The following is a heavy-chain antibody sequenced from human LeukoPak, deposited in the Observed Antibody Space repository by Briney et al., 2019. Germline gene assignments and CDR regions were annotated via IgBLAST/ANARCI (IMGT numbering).Heavy chain of an antibody. Sequence: SETLSLTCTVSGGSISSSSYYWGWIRQPPGKGLEWIGSIYYSGSTYYNPSLKSRVTISVDTSKNQFSLKLSSVTAADTAVYYCAIEIAVAGRAQLPGFDPWGQGTLVTVSS. V-gene: IGHV4-39*07. CDR1: GGSISSSSYY. CDR3: AIEIAVAGRAQLPGFDP. CDR2: IYYSGST. J-gene: IGHJ5*02. D-gene: IGHD6-19*01.